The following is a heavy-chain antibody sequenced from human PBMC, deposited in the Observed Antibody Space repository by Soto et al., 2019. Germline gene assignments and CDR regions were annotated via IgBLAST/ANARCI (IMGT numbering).Heavy chain of an antibody. J-gene: IGHJ4*02. CDR1: GGSISSYY. CDR3: AACSEWEPFDY. D-gene: IGHD1-26*01. Sequence: SETLSLTCTVSGGSISSYYWSWIRPPPGKGLEWIGYIYYSGSTNYNPSLKSRVTISVDTSKNQFSLKLSSVTAADTAVYYCAACSEWEPFDYWGQGTLVTVSS. CDR2: IYYSGST. V-gene: IGHV4-59*01.